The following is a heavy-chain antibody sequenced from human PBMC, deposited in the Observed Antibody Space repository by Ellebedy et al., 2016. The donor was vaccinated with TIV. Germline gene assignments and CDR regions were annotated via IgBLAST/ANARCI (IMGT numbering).Heavy chain of an antibody. J-gene: IGHJ4*02. V-gene: IGHV3-23*01. CDR2: IGGDGEST. Sequence: PGGSLRLSCAASGFPFSRNAMGWVRQAPGKGLEWVSSIGGDGESTHYADSVKGRFTISRDTSKNMLYLQMNGLRVEDTAVYYCVRDLHWSYFDWGQGTLVTVSS. CDR3: VRDLHWSYFD. D-gene: IGHD1-26*01. CDR1: GFPFSRNA.